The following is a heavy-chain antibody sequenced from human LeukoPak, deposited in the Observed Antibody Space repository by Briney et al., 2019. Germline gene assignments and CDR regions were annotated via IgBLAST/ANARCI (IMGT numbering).Heavy chain of an antibody. D-gene: IGHD6-19*01. V-gene: IGHV4-34*01. Sequence: SETLSLTCTVSGGSISSSYWSWIRQPPGKGLEWIGEINHSGSTNYNPSLKSRVTISVDTSKNQFSLKLSSVTAADTAVYYCARGHGSPSPLQWLWGSGRFDPWGQGTLVTVSS. CDR1: GGSISSSY. CDR2: INHSGST. CDR3: ARGHGSPSPLQWLWGSGRFDP. J-gene: IGHJ5*02.